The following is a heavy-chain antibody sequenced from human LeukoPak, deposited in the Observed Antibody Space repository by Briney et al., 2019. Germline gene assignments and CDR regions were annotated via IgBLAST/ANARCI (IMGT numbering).Heavy chain of an antibody. CDR1: GFTFSSYA. V-gene: IGHV3-30-3*01. J-gene: IGHJ4*02. D-gene: IGHD6-13*01. CDR3: AREGSSWNYFDY. CDR2: ISYDGSNK. Sequence: GGSLRLSCAASGFTFSSYAIHWVRQAPGKGLEWVAVISYDGSNKYYADSVKGRFTISRDNSKNTLYLQMNSLRAEDTAVYYCAREGSSWNYFDYWGQGTLVTVSS.